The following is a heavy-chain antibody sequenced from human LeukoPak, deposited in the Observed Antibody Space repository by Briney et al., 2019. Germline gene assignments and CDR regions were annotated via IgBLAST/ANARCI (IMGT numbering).Heavy chain of an antibody. J-gene: IGHJ4*02. CDR1: GFTFRTYG. CDR2: ISDSGGRT. D-gene: IGHD1-7*01. Sequence: GGSLRLSCAASGFTFRTYGMSWVRQAPGKGLGWVSGISDSGGRTYYADSVKGRFTISRDNSKNTLYLQISSLRAEDTAVYSCTKDLYNWNYGGTDYWGQGTLVTVSS. V-gene: IGHV3-23*01. CDR3: TKDLYNWNYGGTDY.